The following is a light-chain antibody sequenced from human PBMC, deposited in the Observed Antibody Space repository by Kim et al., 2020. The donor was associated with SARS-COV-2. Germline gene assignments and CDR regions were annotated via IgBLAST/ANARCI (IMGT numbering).Light chain of an antibody. CDR2: GAS. Sequence: EIVLTQSPGTLSLSPGERATLSCRASQSISSIYLAWYQQKPGQAPRLLIFGASSRATGIPDRFSGSWSGTDFTLTINRLEPEDFAVYYCQQYDSSLTFGGGTKVDIK. CDR3: QQYDSSLT. J-gene: IGKJ4*01. CDR1: QSISSIY. V-gene: IGKV3-20*01.